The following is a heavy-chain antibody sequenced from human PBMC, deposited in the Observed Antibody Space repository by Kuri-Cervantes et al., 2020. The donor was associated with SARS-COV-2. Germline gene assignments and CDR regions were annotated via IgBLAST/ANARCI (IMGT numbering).Heavy chain of an antibody. CDR3: ARALGDSGSYHIQH. Sequence: GESLKISCTASGFTFSSYAMHWVRQAPGKGLEWVAVISYDGSNKYYANSVKGRFTISRDNSKNTLYLQMNSLRAEDMALYYCARALGDSGSYHIQHWGQGTLVTVSS. CDR2: ISYDGSNK. J-gene: IGHJ1*01. D-gene: IGHD1-26*01. V-gene: IGHV3-30-3*01. CDR1: GFTFSSYA.